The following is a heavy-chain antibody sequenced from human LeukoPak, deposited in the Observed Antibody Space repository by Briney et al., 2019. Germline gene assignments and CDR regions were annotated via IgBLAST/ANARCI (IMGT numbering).Heavy chain of an antibody. CDR2: ISESGGAI. V-gene: IGHV3-48*03. D-gene: IGHD3-16*01. CDR3: ARDEGGSGFKYDFDY. CDR1: GFTFSNYD. Sequence: GGSLRLSCAASGFTFSNYDMNWVRQAPGKGPEWLSYISESGGAIYYAESVKGRFTISRDNARNSVSLQMNSLRAEDTAIYYCARDEGGSGFKYDFDYWGQGTLVTVSS. J-gene: IGHJ4*02.